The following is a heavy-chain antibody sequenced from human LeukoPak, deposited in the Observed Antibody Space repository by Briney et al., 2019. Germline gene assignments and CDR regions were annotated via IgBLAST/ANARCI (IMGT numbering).Heavy chain of an antibody. J-gene: IGHJ6*03. D-gene: IGHD5-12*01. CDR1: GGSFSGCY. CDR2: INHSGST. Sequence: SETLSLTCAVYGGSFSGCYWSWIRQPPGKGLEWIGEINHSGSTNYNPSLKSRVTISVDTSKNQFSLKLSSVTAADTAVYYCARGSGATTPRRYYYYMDVWGKGTTATVSS. CDR3: ARGSGATTPRRYYYYMDV. V-gene: IGHV4-34*01.